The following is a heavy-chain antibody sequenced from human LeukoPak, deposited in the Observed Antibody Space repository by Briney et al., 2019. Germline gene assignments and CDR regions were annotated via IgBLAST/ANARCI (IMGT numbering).Heavy chain of an antibody. CDR3: ARDWFAD. CDR1: GFTFSSNE. CDR2: ISSGGTII. Sequence: GGSLRLSCAASGFTFSSNEMNWVRQAPGKGLEWVSYISSGGTIIYYADSVKGRFTISRDNAKNSLYLQMNSLRAEDTAIYYCARDWFADWGQGTLVIVSS. J-gene: IGHJ4*02. V-gene: IGHV3-48*03.